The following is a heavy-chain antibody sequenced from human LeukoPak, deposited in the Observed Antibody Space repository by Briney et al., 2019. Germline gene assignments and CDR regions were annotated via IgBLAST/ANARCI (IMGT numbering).Heavy chain of an antibody. CDR2: IKQDGSEK. D-gene: IGHD6-19*01. CDR3: RGPGSSGWWGVDAFDI. J-gene: IGHJ3*02. V-gene: IGHV3-7*01. Sequence: PGGSLRLSCAASGFTFSTYWMSWVRQAPGKGLEWVANIKQDGSEKYYVDSVKDRFTISRDNAKNSLYLQMNSLRAEDTAVYYCRGPGSSGWWGVDAFDIWGQGTMVTVSS. CDR1: GFTFSTYW.